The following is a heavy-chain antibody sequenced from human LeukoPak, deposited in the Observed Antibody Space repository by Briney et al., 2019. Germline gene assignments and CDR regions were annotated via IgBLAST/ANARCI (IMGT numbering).Heavy chain of an antibody. CDR1: GGSISSGSYY. D-gene: IGHD3-10*01. Sequence: PSETLSLTCTVSGGSISSGSYYWSWIRQPAGKGLEWIGRIYTSGSTNYNPSLKSRVTISVDTSKNQFSLKLSSVTAADTAVYYCARPRGGYWGQGTPVTVSS. J-gene: IGHJ4*02. CDR2: IYTSGST. V-gene: IGHV4-61*02. CDR3: ARPRGGY.